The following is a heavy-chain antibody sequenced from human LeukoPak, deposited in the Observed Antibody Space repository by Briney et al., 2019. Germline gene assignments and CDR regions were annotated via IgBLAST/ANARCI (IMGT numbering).Heavy chain of an antibody. CDR1: GFTFNSYA. CDR3: AKGIRAGYKQYYFDY. D-gene: IGHD5-24*01. CDR2: ISGSGGST. J-gene: IGHJ4*02. Sequence: GGSLRLSCAASGFTFNSYAMSWVRQAPGKGLEWVSAISGSGGSTYYADSVKGRFTISRDNSKNTLYLQMNSLRAEDTAVYYCAKGIRAGYKQYYFDYWGQGTLVTVSS. V-gene: IGHV3-23*01.